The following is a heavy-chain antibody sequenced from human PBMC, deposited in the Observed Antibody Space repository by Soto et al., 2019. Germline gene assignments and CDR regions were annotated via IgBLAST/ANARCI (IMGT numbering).Heavy chain of an antibody. J-gene: IGHJ3*01. D-gene: IGHD2-15*01. Sequence: QVQLVQSGADVKKPGSSVKVSCKTSGGSFGSSAISWVRQAPAQGLEWMGEIIPVFDKANYAQNFQGRLTITADELTGTVFMELSSLRSEDTAVYFCARLRMEGGDAFDLWGLGTFVTVSS. CDR1: GGSFGSSA. V-gene: IGHV1-69*01. CDR2: IIPVFDKA. CDR3: ARLRMEGGDAFDL.